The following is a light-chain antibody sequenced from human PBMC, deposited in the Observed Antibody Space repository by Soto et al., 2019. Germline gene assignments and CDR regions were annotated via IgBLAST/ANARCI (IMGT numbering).Light chain of an antibody. J-gene: IGKJ2*01. CDR3: QQYNSHSSYT. V-gene: IGKV1-5*03. CDR2: KAS. Sequence: DIQLTQSPSTLSASVGDRVTITCRASQSISSWLAWYQQKPGKAPKLLIYKASSLESGVPSRFSGSGSGTAFTLTISSLQPDDFATYYCQQYNSHSSYTFGQGTNLEIK. CDR1: QSISSW.